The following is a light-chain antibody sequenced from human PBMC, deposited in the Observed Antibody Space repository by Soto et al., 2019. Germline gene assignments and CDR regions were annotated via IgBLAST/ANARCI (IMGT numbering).Light chain of an antibody. CDR1: QRMSGF. Sequence: DIQMTQSPSTLSASVGDRVTITCRASQRMSGFLAWYQQKPGKAPQLLISDASSLESGVPSRFSGGGSGTAFTLTISSLQPEDFVTYYCQHYSSNSGTFGPGTKVEIK. CDR2: DAS. CDR3: QHYSSNSGT. V-gene: IGKV1-5*01. J-gene: IGKJ1*01.